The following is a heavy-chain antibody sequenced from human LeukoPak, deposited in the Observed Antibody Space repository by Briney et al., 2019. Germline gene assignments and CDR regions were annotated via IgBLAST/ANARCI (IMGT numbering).Heavy chain of an antibody. D-gene: IGHD2-15*01. Sequence: GASVKVSCKASGGTFISYTISWVRQAPGQGLEWMGRIIPILGIANYAQKFQGRVTITADKSTSTAYMELSSLRSEDTAVYYCARVREYCSGDSCYSVFDYWGQGTLVTVSS. CDR2: IIPILGIA. CDR1: GGTFISYT. CDR3: ARVREYCSGDSCYSVFDY. V-gene: IGHV1-69*02. J-gene: IGHJ4*02.